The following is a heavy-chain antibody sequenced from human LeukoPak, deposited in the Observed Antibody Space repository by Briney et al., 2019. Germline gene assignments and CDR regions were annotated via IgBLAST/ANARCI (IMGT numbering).Heavy chain of an antibody. CDR3: ARDVGSTTNWFDP. V-gene: IGHV3-66*01. CDR1: GFTVSSNY. D-gene: IGHD1-1*01. CDR2: IYSGGST. Sequence: GGSLRLSCAASGFTVSSNYMSWVRQAPGKGLEWVSVIYSGGSTYYADSVKGRFTISRDNSKNTLYLQMNRLGVEDTAVYYCARDVGSTTNWFDPWGQRTLVTVSS. J-gene: IGHJ5*02.